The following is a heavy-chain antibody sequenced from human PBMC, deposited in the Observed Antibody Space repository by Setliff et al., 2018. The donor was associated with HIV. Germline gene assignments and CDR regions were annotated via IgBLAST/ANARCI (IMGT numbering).Heavy chain of an antibody. V-gene: IGHV3-20*04. CDR2: INWNGGST. D-gene: IGHD3-10*01. J-gene: IGHJ6*03. CDR3: ARDGKAVGSNKYYYYFMDV. CDR1: GFPFSRYW. Sequence: GGSLRLSCAASGFPFSRYWMSWVRRAPGKGLEWVSGINWNGGSTGYADSVKGRCTISRDNDKNSLYMRMNRLRTEDTALYYCARDGKAVGSNKYYYYFMDVWGKGTTVTVSS.